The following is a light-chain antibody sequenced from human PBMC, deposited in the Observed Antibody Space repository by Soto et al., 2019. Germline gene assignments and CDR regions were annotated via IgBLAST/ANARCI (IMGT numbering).Light chain of an antibody. J-gene: IGKJ4*01. CDR2: AAS. CDR3: QQSYSTPRT. Sequence: DIQMTQSPSSLSASVGGAGPITCRASQSISSYLNWYQQKPGKAPKLLIYAASSLQSGVPSRFSGSGSGTDFTLTISSLQPEDFATYYCQQSYSTPRTFGGGTKVDI. CDR1: QSISSY. V-gene: IGKV1-39*01.